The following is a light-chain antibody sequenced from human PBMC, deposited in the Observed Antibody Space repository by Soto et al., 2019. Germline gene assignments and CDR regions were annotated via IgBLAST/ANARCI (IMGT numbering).Light chain of an antibody. CDR1: SSDVGTYDL. CDR3: CSFAGSNSWV. Sequence: QSALTQPASVSRSPGQSITISCTGSSSDVGTYDLVSWYQHHPGAAPKLMIYEATRRPSGISNRFSGSKSGNTASLTISGHQAEEEADYYCCSFAGSNSWVFGGGTQLTVL. CDR2: EAT. J-gene: IGLJ3*02. V-gene: IGLV2-23*01.